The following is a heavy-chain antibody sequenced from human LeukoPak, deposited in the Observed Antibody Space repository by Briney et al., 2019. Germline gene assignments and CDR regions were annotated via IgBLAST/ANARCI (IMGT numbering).Heavy chain of an antibody. CDR1: GFTFSSYG. Sequence: GGSLRLSCTASGFTFSSYGMHWVRQAPGKGLEWVAVISHDGCNEYYADSVKGRFTISRDNSKNTLYLQMDSLRVEDTAVFYCAKVNYYDSSGYLDYWGQGTLVTVSS. D-gene: IGHD3-22*01. CDR3: AKVNYYDSSGYLDY. J-gene: IGHJ4*02. V-gene: IGHV3-30*18. CDR2: ISHDGCNE.